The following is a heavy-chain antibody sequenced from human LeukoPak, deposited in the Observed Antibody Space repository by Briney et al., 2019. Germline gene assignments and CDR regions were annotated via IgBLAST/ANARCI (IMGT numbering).Heavy chain of an antibody. CDR1: GFTFSSYG. V-gene: IGHV3-30*03. J-gene: IGHJ4*02. CDR2: LSYDGSDK. D-gene: IGHD1-14*01. Sequence: PGKSLRLSCAASGFTFSSYGMHWVRQAPGKGLEWVAVLSYDGSDKYYADPVKGRFTISRDNSKNTLYLQMNSLRAEDTAVYYCASLVGRTGGWGQGTLVTVSS. CDR3: ASLVGRTGG.